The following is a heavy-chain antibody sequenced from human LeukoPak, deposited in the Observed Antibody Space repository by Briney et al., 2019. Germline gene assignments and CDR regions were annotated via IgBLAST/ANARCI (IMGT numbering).Heavy chain of an antibody. V-gene: IGHV3-30*02. Sequence: PGGSLRLSCAASGFTFSSYGMHWVRQAPGKGLEWVAFIRYDGSNKYYADSVKGRFTISRDNSKNTLYLQMNSLRAEDTAVYYCAKGSSSSRPYYFDYWGQGTLVTVSS. CDR2: IRYDGSNK. D-gene: IGHD2-2*01. CDR1: GFTFSSYG. CDR3: AKGSSSSRPYYFDY. J-gene: IGHJ4*02.